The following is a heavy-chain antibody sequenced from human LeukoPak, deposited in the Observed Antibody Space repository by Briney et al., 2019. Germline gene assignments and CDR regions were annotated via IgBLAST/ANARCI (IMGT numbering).Heavy chain of an antibody. CDR2: ISTSGRSI. Sequence: PGGSLRLSCAASGFTFSSYEMNWVRQAPGKGLEWVPYISTSGRSIYYADSVKGRFTISRDNPKNSLYLQMNSLRAEDTAVYYCAGTNYYGSGSAEYFQHWGQGTLVTVSS. V-gene: IGHV3-48*03. D-gene: IGHD3-10*01. CDR3: AGTNYYGSGSAEYFQH. J-gene: IGHJ1*01. CDR1: GFTFSSYE.